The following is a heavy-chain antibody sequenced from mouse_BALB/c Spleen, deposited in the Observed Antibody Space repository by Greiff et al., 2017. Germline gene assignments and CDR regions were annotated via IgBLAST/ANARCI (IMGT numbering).Heavy chain of an antibody. J-gene: IGHJ4*01. D-gene: IGHD2-10*02. CDR1: GFTFSDYY. CDR2: ISDGGSYT. Sequence: EVMLVESGGGLVKPGGSLKLSCAASGFTFSDYYMYWVRQTPEKRLEWVATISDGGSYTYYPDSVKGRFTISRDNAKNNLYLQMSSLKSEDTAMYYCARGEYGNYDYAMDYWGQGTSVTVSS. CDR3: ARGEYGNYDYAMDY. V-gene: IGHV5-4*02.